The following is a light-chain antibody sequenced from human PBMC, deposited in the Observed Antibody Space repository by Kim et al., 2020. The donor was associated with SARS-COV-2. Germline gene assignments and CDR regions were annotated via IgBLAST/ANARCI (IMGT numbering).Light chain of an antibody. J-gene: IGKJ2*01. CDR3: QQYGISPYT. CDR2: GAS. CDR1: QSVSGSY. V-gene: IGKV3-20*01. Sequence: LSPGERATLSCRASQSVSGSYLAWYQQKPGQAPRLLNYGASSRATGIPDRFSGSGSGTDFTLTISRLEPEDFAVYYCQQYGISPYTFGQGTKLEIK.